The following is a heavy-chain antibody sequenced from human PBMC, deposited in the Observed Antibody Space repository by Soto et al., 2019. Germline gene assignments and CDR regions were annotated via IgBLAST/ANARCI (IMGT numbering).Heavy chain of an antibody. J-gene: IGHJ6*02. Sequence: SETLSLTCTVSGGSINSYYWSWIRQPPGKGLEWIGYIYYSGSTNYNPSLKSRVTISVDTSKNQFSLKLSSVTAADTAVYYCATALSSSSSYYYYGMDVWGQGTTVTVSS. D-gene: IGHD6-6*01. CDR2: IYYSGST. CDR1: GGSINSYY. CDR3: ATALSSSSSYYYYGMDV. V-gene: IGHV4-59*01.